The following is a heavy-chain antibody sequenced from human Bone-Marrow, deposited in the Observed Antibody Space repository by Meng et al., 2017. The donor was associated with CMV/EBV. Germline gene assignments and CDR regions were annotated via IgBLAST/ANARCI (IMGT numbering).Heavy chain of an antibody. J-gene: IGHJ4*02. V-gene: IGHV1-69*05. CDR1: GGTFSSYA. D-gene: IGHD2-15*01. CDR3: ATYCSGGSCYTKAPRTFDY. Sequence: SVKVSCKAXGGTFSSYAISWVRQAPGQGLEWMGGIFPIFGTANYAQKFQGRVTITTDESTSTAYMELSSLRSEDTAVYYCATYCSGGSCYTKAPRTFDYWAQGTLVTVSS. CDR2: IFPIFGTA.